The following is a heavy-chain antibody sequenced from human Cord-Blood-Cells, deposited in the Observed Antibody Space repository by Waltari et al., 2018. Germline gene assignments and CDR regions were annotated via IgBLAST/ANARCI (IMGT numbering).Heavy chain of an antibody. V-gene: IGHV4-4*07. CDR2: IYTSGST. CDR1: GGSISSYY. Sequence: QVQLQESGPGLVKPSETLSLTCTVSGGSISSYYWSWIRQPAGKGLEWIGRIYTSGSTNYNPALKSRVTRSVETSKNQFSLKLSTVTAADTAVYYCARGIAAAASPEYFQHWGQGTLVTVSS. CDR3: ARGIAAAASPEYFQH. J-gene: IGHJ1*01. D-gene: IGHD6-13*01.